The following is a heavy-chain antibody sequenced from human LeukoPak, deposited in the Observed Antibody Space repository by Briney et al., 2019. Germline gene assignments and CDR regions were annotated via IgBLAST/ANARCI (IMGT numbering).Heavy chain of an antibody. CDR2: IKENGQAN. Sequence: AGGSLRLSCVVSGFRFQSYWMAWVRQAPGKGLEWLANIKENGQANQYEDSVMARFTISRDNDKNSLFLQMDSLRAEDTAVYYCARENWGTLDYWGQGALVTVSS. J-gene: IGHJ4*02. CDR1: GFRFQSYW. D-gene: IGHD1-14*01. V-gene: IGHV3-7*01. CDR3: ARENWGTLDY.